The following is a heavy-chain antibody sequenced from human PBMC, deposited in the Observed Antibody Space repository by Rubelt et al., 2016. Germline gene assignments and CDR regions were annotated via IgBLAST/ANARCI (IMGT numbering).Heavy chain of an antibody. D-gene: IGHD6-13*01. Sequence: QVPLQQWGAGLLKPSETLSLTCAVYGGSFSGSYWSWIRQSPGKGLEWIGEINHSGSINYNPSLKSRLTMSLDTSKIQFSRKLSSVTAADTAVYYCARGPRIAAAGRGFGWDFDYWGQGTLVTVSS. V-gene: IGHV4-34*01. J-gene: IGHJ4*02. CDR1: GGSFSGSY. CDR3: ARGPRIAAAGRGFGWDFDY. CDR2: INHSGSI.